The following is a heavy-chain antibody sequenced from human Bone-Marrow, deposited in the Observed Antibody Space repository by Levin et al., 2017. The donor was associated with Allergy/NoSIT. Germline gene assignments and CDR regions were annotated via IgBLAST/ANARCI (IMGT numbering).Heavy chain of an antibody. V-gene: IGHV3-23*01. J-gene: IGHJ1*01. Sequence: GESLKISCVASGFTFSNSGMNWVRQAPGKGLEWLSTINGGGGRTYYADSVKCRFTISRDNSKNTLSLQMNSLRAEDTDVYYCASRSKVHDSGWPGSAYWGQGTLVTVSS. CDR1: GFTFSNSG. CDR3: ASRSKVHDSGWPGSAY. CDR2: INGGGGRT. D-gene: IGHD6-19*01.